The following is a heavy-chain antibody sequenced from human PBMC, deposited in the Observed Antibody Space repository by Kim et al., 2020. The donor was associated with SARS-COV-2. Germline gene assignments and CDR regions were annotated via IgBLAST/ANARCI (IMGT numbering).Heavy chain of an antibody. CDR3: ARRRQWLAQRAAFDI. V-gene: IGHV4-39*07. Sequence: PSPKRRVTLSVDTSKNQFSLKLSSVTAADTAVYYCARRRQWLAQRAAFDIWGQGTMVTVSS. J-gene: IGHJ3*02. D-gene: IGHD6-19*01.